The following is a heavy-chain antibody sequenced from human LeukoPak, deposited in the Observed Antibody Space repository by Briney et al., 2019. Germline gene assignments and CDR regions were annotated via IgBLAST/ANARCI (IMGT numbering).Heavy chain of an antibody. Sequence: GGSLRLSCAASGFTFSSYEMNWVRQAPGKGLEWVSYISSSGSTIYYADSVKGRFTISRDNAKNSLYLQMNSLRAEDTAVYYCARESFDSSGHYDYWGQGTLVTVSS. CDR3: ARESFDSSGHYDY. V-gene: IGHV3-48*03. CDR2: ISSSGSTI. J-gene: IGHJ4*02. CDR1: GFTFSSYE. D-gene: IGHD3-22*01.